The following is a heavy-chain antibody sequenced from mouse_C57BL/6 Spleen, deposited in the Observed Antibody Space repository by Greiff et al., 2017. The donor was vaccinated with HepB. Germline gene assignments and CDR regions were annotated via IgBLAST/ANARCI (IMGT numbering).Heavy chain of an antibody. D-gene: IGHD1-1*01. J-gene: IGHJ2*01. Sequence: VQLQQSGAELMKPGASVKLSCKATGYTFTGYWIEWVKQRPGHGLEWIGEILPGSGSTNYNEKFKGKATFTADTSSNTSYMQLSSLTTEDSAIYYCARRGGKITTGVSYFDYWGQGTTLTVSS. CDR1: GYTFTGYW. V-gene: IGHV1-9*01. CDR2: ILPGSGST. CDR3: ARRGGKITTGVSYFDY.